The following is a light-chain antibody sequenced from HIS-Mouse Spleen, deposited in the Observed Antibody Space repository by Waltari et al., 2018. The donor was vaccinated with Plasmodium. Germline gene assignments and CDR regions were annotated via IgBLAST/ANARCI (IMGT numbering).Light chain of an antibody. CDR1: ALPKKY. V-gene: IGLV3-10*01. Sequence: SYELTQPPSVSVSQGQTARITCAGDALPKKYAYWYKQRSGQAPVLVIYEDNKRPAEIPERFSGSSSGTMATLTISGAQVGDETDYSCYSRGIRGNHRVSGGGTKLTVL. CDR2: EDN. CDR3: YSRGIRGNHRV. J-gene: IGLJ3*02.